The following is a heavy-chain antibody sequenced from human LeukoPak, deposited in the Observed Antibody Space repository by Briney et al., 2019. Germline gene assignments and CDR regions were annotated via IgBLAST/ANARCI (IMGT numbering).Heavy chain of an antibody. Sequence: PGGSLRLSCADSGFTFSTYWMSWVRQAPGKGREWVANIKQDGSEKNYVDSVRGRFTISRDNAKNSLYLQMNSLRAEDTAVYFCARDTRGIFDYWGPGTLVTVSS. J-gene: IGHJ4*02. V-gene: IGHV3-7*05. CDR1: GFTFSTYW. CDR2: IKQDGSEK. D-gene: IGHD3-10*01. CDR3: ARDTRGIFDY.